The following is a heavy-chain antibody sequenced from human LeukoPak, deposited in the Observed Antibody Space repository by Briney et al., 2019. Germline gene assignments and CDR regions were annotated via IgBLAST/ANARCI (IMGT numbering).Heavy chain of an antibody. Sequence: PGRSLRLSCAASGFTFSSYGMHWVRQGPGKGLEWVAVIWYDGSNKYYADSVKGRFTISRDNSKNTLYLQMNSLRAEDTAVYYCARDLRCSSTSCYVPNYYGMDVWGQGTTVTVSS. CDR3: ARDLRCSSTSCYVPNYYGMDV. CDR1: GFTFSSYG. J-gene: IGHJ6*02. V-gene: IGHV3-33*01. D-gene: IGHD2-2*01. CDR2: IWYDGSNK.